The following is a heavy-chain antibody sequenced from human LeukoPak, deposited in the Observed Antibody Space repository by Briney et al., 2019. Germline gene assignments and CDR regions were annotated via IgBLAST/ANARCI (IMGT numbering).Heavy chain of an antibody. V-gene: IGHV4-31*03. CDR1: GGSISSGGYY. J-gene: IGHJ4*02. CDR2: IYYSGST. Sequence: SETLSLTCTVSGGSISSGGYYWSWIRQHPGKGLEWIGYIYYSGSTYYNPSLKSRVTISVDTSKNQFSLKLSSVTAADTAVYYCARAIYRYNWNDFDFDYWGQGTLVTVSS. D-gene: IGHD1-20*01. CDR3: ARAIYRYNWNDFDFDY.